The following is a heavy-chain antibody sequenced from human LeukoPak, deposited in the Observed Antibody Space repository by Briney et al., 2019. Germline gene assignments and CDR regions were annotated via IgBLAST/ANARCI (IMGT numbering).Heavy chain of an antibody. CDR3: ARSYGYSYGEDY. CDR1: GFTFSSYA. D-gene: IGHD5-18*01. V-gene: IGHV3-23*01. Sequence: PGGSLRLSCAASGFTFSSYAMSWVRQAPGKGLEWVSAISGSGGSTYYADSVKGRFAISRDNAKNSLYLQMNSLRDEDTAVYYCARSYGYSYGEDYWGQGTLVTVSS. CDR2: ISGSGGST. J-gene: IGHJ4*02.